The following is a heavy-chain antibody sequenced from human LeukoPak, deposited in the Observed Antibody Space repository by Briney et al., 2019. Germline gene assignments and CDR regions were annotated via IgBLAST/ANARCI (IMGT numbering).Heavy chain of an antibody. V-gene: IGHV3-43D*04. Sequence: GGSLRLSCAASGFTFDDYAMHWVRQAPGKGLEWVSLISCDGGSTYYADSVKGRFTISRDNSKNSLYLQMNSLRAEDTALYYCAKDRSLTPRDFWSGYYWFDPWGQGTLVTVSS. CDR1: GFTFDDYA. D-gene: IGHD3-3*01. J-gene: IGHJ5*02. CDR3: AKDRSLTPRDFWSGYYWFDP. CDR2: ISCDGGST.